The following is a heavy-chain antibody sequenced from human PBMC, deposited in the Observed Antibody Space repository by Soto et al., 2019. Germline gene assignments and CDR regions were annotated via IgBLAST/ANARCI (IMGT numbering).Heavy chain of an antibody. V-gene: IGHV3-21*01. J-gene: IGHJ6*02. CDR1: GFTFSSYS. D-gene: IGHD2-15*01. CDR3: ARDEPAATGGMDV. Sequence: EVQLVESGGGLVKPGGSLRLSCAASGFTFSSYSMNWVRQAPGKGLEWVSSISSSSSYIYYADSVKGRVTISRDNAKNSLYLQMNSLRAEETAVYYCARDEPAATGGMDVWGQGTTVTVSS. CDR2: ISSSSSYI.